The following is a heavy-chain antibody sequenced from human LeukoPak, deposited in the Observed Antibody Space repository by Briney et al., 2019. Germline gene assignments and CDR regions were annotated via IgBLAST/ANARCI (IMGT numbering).Heavy chain of an antibody. CDR2: ISGSGGST. V-gene: IGHV3-23*01. D-gene: IGHD3-3*01. Sequence: GGSLRLSCAASGFTFSSYAMSWVRQAPGKGLEWVSAISGSGGSTYYADSVKGRFTISRDNSKNTLYLQMNSLRAEDTAVYYCATRGDFWSGYSYDAFDIWGQGTMVTVSS. J-gene: IGHJ3*02. CDR1: GFTFSSYA. CDR3: ATRGDFWSGYSYDAFDI.